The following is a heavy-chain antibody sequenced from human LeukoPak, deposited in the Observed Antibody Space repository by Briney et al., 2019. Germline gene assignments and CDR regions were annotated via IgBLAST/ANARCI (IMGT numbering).Heavy chain of an antibody. CDR1: GYSFTDYF. Sequence: ASVNVSCKASGYSFTDYFIHWLRQAPGQGLEGMGWINPNSGGTNYAQKLQGRVTMTRDTSIRTAYMELSSLRSDDTAVYYCARDGLRYFDWLLYYYYYMDVWGKGTTVTVSS. CDR2: INPNSGGT. J-gene: IGHJ6*03. D-gene: IGHD3-9*01. CDR3: ARDGLRYFDWLLYYYYYMDV. V-gene: IGHV1-2*02.